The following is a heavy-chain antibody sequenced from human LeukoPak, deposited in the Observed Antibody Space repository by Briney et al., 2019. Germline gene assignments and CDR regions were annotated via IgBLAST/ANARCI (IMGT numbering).Heavy chain of an antibody. CDR1: GGSFSGYY. V-gene: IGHV4-34*01. CDR2: INHSGST. D-gene: IGHD2-2*01. Sequence: SETLSLTRAVYGGSFSGYYWSWIRQPPGKGLEWIGEINHSGSTNYNPSLKSRVTISVDTSKNQFSLKLSSVTAADTAVYYCARAGIVVVPAAYNWFDPWGQGTLVTVSS. CDR3: ARAGIVVVPAAYNWFDP. J-gene: IGHJ5*02.